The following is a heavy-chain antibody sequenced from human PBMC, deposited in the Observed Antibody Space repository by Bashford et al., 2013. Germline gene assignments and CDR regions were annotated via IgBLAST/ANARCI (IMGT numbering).Heavy chain of an antibody. CDR3: ARGGLNYFDISGYYSTFDY. V-gene: IGHV1-69*04. Sequence: SVKVSCKASGGTFSSYAISWVRQAPGQGLEWMGRIIPILGIANYAQKFQGRVTITADKSTSTAYMELRSLRSDDTAVYYCARGGLNYFDISGYYSTFDYWGQGTLVTVSS. D-gene: IGHD3-22*01. CDR2: IIPILGIA. CDR1: GGTFSSYA. J-gene: IGHJ4*02.